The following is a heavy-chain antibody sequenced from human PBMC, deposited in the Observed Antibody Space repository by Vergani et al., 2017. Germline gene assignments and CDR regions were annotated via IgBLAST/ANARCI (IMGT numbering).Heavy chain of an antibody. CDR1: GYSFTSYW. Sequence: EVQLVQSGAEVKKPGESLKISCKGSGYSFTSYWIGWVRQMPGKGLEWMGIIYPGDSDTRYSPSFQGQVTISADKSISTAYLQWSSLKASDTAMYYCAXLAMVRGVTNYYYGMDVWGQGTTVTVSS. CDR2: IYPGDSDT. D-gene: IGHD3-10*01. J-gene: IGHJ6*02. CDR3: AXLAMVRGVTNYYYGMDV. V-gene: IGHV5-51*01.